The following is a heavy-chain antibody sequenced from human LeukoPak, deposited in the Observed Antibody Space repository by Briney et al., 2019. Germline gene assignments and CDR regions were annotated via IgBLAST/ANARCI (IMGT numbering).Heavy chain of an antibody. CDR2: IIPNSGGT. J-gene: IGHJ4*02. Sequence: GASVKVSCKASGYTFTGYYMHWVRQAPGQGLEWMGWIIPNSGGTNYAPKFQGRVTMTRDTSISTAYMELTRLRSDDTAVYYCAREGIAAAGARALLPYYFDYWGQGTLVTVSS. V-gene: IGHV1-2*02. D-gene: IGHD6-13*01. CDR3: AREGIAAAGARALLPYYFDY. CDR1: GYTFTGYY.